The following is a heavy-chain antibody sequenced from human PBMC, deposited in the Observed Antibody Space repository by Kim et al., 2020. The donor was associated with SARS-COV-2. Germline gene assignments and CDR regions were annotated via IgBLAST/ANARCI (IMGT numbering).Heavy chain of an antibody. CDR3: ARLKGIAGAGTYYYYYYGMDV. V-gene: IGHV4-39*01. CDR1: GGSISSSSYY. Sequence: SETLSLTCTVSGGSISSSSYYWGWIRQPPGKGLEWIGSIYYSGSTYYNPSLKSRVTISVDTSKNQFSLKLSSVTAADTAVYYCARLKGIAGAGTYYYYYYGMDVWGQGTTVTVSS. CDR2: IYYSGST. D-gene: IGHD6-19*01. J-gene: IGHJ6*02.